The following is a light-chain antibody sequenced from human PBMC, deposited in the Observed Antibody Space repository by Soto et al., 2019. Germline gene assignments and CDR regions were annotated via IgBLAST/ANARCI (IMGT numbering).Light chain of an antibody. CDR3: QQFNSYSAIT. CDR2: DAS. J-gene: IGKJ5*01. Sequence: AIQLTQSPSSLSASVGDRVTITCRASQGISSALAWYQQKPGKAPKLLIYDASSLESGVPSRFSGSGSGTDFNLTISSLQPEDFATYYCQQFNSYSAITFGQGTRLEIK. V-gene: IGKV1-13*02. CDR1: QGISSA.